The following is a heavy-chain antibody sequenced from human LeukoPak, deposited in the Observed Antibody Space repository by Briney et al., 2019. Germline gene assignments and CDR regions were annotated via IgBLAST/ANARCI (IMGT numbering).Heavy chain of an antibody. CDR3: ARLKFYDSTGYSPGYYMDV. J-gene: IGHJ6*03. D-gene: IGHD3-22*01. V-gene: IGHV4-4*07. Sequence: SETLSLTCTVSGGSIISNYWSWIRQSAGTGLEWSGRIYGSGITDYNPSLKSRVTMSLDTSRKQFSLRLTSVTAADTAVYYCARLKFYDSTGYSPGYYMDVWGKGTTVSVFS. CDR1: GGSIISNY. CDR2: IYGSGIT.